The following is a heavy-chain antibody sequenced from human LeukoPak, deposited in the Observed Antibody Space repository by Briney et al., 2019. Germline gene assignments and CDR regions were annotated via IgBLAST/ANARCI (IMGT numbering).Heavy chain of an antibody. V-gene: IGHV3-53*01. J-gene: IGHJ6*02. CDR3: AREGGIAVAGSTGYYGMDV. CDR1: GFIVSSNY. Sequence: GGSLRLSCAASGFIVSSNYMSWVRQAPGKGLEWVSVISGGGRTHYADSVKGRFTISRDNPKNTVHLQMNSLRAEDTAVYYCAREGGIAVAGSTGYYGMDVWGQGTTVTVSS. CDR2: ISGGGRT. D-gene: IGHD6-19*01.